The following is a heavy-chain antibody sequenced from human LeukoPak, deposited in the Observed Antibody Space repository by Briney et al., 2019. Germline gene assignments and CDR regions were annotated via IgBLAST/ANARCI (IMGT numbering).Heavy chain of an antibody. D-gene: IGHD6-13*01. J-gene: IGHJ5*02. CDR1: GFTFSSYS. CDR2: ISSSSSYI. Sequence: GGSLRLSCAASGFTFSSYSMNWVRQAPGKGLEWVSSISSSSSYIYYADSVKGRFTISRDNAKNSLYLQMNSLRAEDTAVYYCARDPSSWYWNWFDPWGQGTLVTVSS. CDR3: ARDPSSWYWNWFDP. V-gene: IGHV3-21*01.